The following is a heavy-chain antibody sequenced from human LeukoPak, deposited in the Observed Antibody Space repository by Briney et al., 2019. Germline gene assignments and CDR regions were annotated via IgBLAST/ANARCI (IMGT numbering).Heavy chain of an antibody. CDR2: ISAYNGNT. CDR3: ARKVTTFDY. Sequence: GASVKVSCKVSGYNFTTVGITWVRQAPGQGLEWMGWISAYNGNTNYAQKLQGRVTMTTDTSTSTAYMELRSLRSDDTAVYYCARKVTTFDYWGQGTLVTVSS. CDR1: GYNFTTVG. D-gene: IGHD4-17*01. J-gene: IGHJ4*02. V-gene: IGHV1-18*01.